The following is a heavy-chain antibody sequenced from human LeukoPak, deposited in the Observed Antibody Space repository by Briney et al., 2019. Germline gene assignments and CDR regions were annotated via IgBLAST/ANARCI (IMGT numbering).Heavy chain of an antibody. D-gene: IGHD3-22*01. V-gene: IGHV1-18*01. CDR1: GYTFTSYG. CDR2: ISAYNGNT. CDR3: ARSHYYDSSGSEADFDI. Sequence: GASVNVSCKASGYTFTSYGIIWVRQAPGHGLEWMGGISAYNGNTNYAQKVQGRVTMTTDTSTSTDYMELRSLRSDDTAVYYCARSHYYDSSGSEADFDIWGQGTMVTVSS. J-gene: IGHJ3*02.